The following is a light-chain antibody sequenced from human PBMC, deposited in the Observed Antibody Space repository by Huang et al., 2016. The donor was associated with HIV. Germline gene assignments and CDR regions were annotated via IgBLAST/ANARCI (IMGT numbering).Light chain of an antibody. CDR1: QSVSSNY. CDR3: QQYDSEFT. J-gene: IGKJ2*01. Sequence: DIVLTQSPGSLSLSPGERATLSCRASQSVSSNYLVWYQHKPGQAPRLLIYGATNRATGIPDRFSGSMSGTDFTLTISRLEPEDFAVYYCQQYDSEFTFGQGTNLEIK. CDR2: GAT. V-gene: IGKV3-20*01.